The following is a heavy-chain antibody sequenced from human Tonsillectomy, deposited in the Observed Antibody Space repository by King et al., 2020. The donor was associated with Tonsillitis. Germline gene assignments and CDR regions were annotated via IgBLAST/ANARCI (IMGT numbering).Heavy chain of an antibody. Sequence: VQLVESGGGVVQPGRSRKLSCVATGFTFRCYGMHLVRQAPGKGVEWVAGIWYDGSKKCYADSVKGRFTISSDNSKNTVNLQMNSLRAEDTAMYYCASRYCCGTRCQFDAFDIWGQGTMVTVSS. CDR2: IWYDGSKK. J-gene: IGHJ3*02. CDR1: GFTFRCYG. D-gene: IGHD2-2*01. CDR3: ASRYCCGTRCQFDAFDI. V-gene: IGHV3-33*08.